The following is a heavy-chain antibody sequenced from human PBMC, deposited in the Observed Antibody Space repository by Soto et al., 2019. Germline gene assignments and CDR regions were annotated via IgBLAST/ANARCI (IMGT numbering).Heavy chain of an antibody. D-gene: IGHD3-9*01. V-gene: IGHV4-39*01. Sequence: SETLSLTCTVSGGSISSSSYYWGWIRQPPGRGLEWIGTIYYSGSTYYNPSLKSRLTISVDTSKNQFSLKLSSVTAADTAVYYCARISVTGSKYFDYWGQGTLVTVSS. J-gene: IGHJ4*02. CDR1: GGSISSSSYY. CDR3: ARISVTGSKYFDY. CDR2: IYYSGST.